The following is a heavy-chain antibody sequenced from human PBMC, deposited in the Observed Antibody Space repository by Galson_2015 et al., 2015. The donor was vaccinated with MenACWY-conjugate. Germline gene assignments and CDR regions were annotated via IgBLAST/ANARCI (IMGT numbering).Heavy chain of an antibody. V-gene: IGHV3-33*06. CDR2: IWYDGSNK. J-gene: IGHJ6*02. CDR3: AKEKVPAASGAVDV. CDR1: GFTFSSYG. D-gene: IGHD2-2*01. Sequence: SLRLSCAASGFTFSSYGMHWVRQAPGKGLEWVAVIWYDGSNKYYADSVKGRFTISRDNSKNTLYLRMNSLRAEDTAVYYCAKEKVPAASGAVDVWGQGTTVTVSS.